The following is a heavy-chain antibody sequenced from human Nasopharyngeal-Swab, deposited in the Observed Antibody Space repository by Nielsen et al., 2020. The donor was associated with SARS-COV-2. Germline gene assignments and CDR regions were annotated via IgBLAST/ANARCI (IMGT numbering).Heavy chain of an antibody. CDR1: GFTFSSYA. Sequence: GESLKISCAASGFTFSSYAMNWVRQAPGKGLEWVSAISRTSSTYYADSVKGRFTISRDNSRNTLYLEMNSLRADDTAVYNCATGAPSGTSYAEYFQHWGQGTLVTVSS. D-gene: IGHD1-26*01. CDR2: ISRTSST. CDR3: ATGAPSGTSYAEYFQH. V-gene: IGHV3-23*01. J-gene: IGHJ1*01.